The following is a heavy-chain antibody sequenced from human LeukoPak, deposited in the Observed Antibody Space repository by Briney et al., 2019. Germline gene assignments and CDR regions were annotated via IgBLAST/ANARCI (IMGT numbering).Heavy chain of an antibody. V-gene: IGHV1-18*01. D-gene: IGHD2-15*01. Sequence: GASVKVSCKASGYTFTSYGISWVRQAPGQGLEWMGWISAYNGNTNYAQKLQGRVTMTTDTSTSTAYMELRSLRSDDTAVYYCARVEDIVVVVAAYLYPPLTLDYWGQGTLVTVSS. CDR1: GYTFTSYG. J-gene: IGHJ4*02. CDR2: ISAYNGNT. CDR3: ARVEDIVVVVAAYLYPPLTLDY.